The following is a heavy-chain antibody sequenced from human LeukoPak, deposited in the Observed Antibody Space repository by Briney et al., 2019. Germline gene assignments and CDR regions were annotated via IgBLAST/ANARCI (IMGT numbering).Heavy chain of an antibody. CDR2: INPNTGGT. V-gene: IGHV1-2*02. J-gene: IGHJ4*02. D-gene: IGHD2-15*01. CDR1: GYTFIAYY. Sequence: ASVKVSCKASGYTFIAYYIQWVRQAPGQGLEWMGWINPNTGGTKNAQKFQGRVTMTRDTSITTAYMELGRLTSDDKVVYYCARRYCSGGSCYPDYWGQGTLVTVSS. CDR3: ARRYCSGGSCYPDY.